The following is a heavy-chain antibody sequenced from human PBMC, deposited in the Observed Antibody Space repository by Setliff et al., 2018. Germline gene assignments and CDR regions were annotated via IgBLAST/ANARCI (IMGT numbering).Heavy chain of an antibody. CDR2: INHSGNT. CDR1: GDSISSGNW. CDR3: ARRRRDGYNVHFDY. Sequence: SETLSLTCAVSGDSISSGNWWSWVRQPPEKGLEWIGEINHSGNTNYNPSLKSRVTISVDKSTNQFSLKLNSVTAADTAVYYCARRRRDGYNVHFDYWGQGTLVTVSS. D-gene: IGHD5-12*01. J-gene: IGHJ4*02. V-gene: IGHV4-4*02.